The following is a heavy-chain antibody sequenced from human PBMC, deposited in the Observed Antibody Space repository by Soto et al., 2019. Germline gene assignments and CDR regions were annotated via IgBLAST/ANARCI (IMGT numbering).Heavy chain of an antibody. CDR3: AKEAHSDTAMALRFGPYYYYGMDV. CDR2: ISYDGSNK. J-gene: IGHJ6*02. Sequence: GGSLRLSCAASGFTFSSYGMHWVRQAPGKGLEWVAVISYDGSNKYYADSVKGRFTISRDNSKNTLYLQMNSLRAEDTAVYYCAKEAHSDTAMALRFGPYYYYGMDVWGQGTTVTAP. V-gene: IGHV3-30*18. CDR1: GFTFSSYG. D-gene: IGHD5-18*01.